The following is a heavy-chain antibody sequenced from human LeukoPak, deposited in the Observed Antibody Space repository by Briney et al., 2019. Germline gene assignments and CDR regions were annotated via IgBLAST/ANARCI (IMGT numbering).Heavy chain of an antibody. D-gene: IGHD6-6*01. CDR2: IYTSGST. CDR3: ARDSLAARLPGPYGMDV. CDR1: GGSFSSYY. J-gene: IGHJ6*02. V-gene: IGHV4-4*07. Sequence: SETLSLTCTVSGGSFSSYYWSWIRQPAGKGLEWIGRIYTSGSTNYNPSLMSRVTMSVETSKNQFSLKLSSVTAADTAVYYCARDSLAARLPGPYGMDVWGQGTTVTVSS.